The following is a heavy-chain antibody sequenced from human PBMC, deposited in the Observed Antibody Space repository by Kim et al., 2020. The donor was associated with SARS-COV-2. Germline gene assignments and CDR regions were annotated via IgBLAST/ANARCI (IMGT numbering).Heavy chain of an antibody. V-gene: IGHV4-34*01. CDR1: GGSFSGYY. J-gene: IGHJ4*02. CDR2: INHSGST. CDR3: ARVGATKGGFFDY. Sequence: SDTLSLTCAVYGGSFSGYYWSWIRQPPGKGLEWIGEINHSGSTNYNPSLNSRVTISVDTSKNQFSLKLSSVTAADTAVYYCARVGATKGGFFDYWGQGTLVTVSS. D-gene: IGHD1-26*01.